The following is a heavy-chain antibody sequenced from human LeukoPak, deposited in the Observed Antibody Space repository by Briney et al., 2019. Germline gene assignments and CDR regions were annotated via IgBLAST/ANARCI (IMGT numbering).Heavy chain of an antibody. D-gene: IGHD3-10*01. Sequence: GASVKVSCKASGGTFSSYAISWVRQAPGQGLEWMGGIIPIFGTANYAQKFQGRVTITADESTSTVYMELSSLRSEDTAVYHCARGHDWGFGEGYWGQGTLVTVSS. J-gene: IGHJ4*02. CDR1: GGTFSSYA. CDR2: IIPIFGTA. V-gene: IGHV1-69*13. CDR3: ARGHDWGFGEGY.